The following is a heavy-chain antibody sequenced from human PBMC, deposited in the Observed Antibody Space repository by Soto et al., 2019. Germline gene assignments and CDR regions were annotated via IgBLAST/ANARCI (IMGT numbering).Heavy chain of an antibody. CDR2: MNPNSGNT. Sequence: QVQLVQSGAEVKKPGASVKVSCKASGYTFTSYDINWVRQATGQGLEWMGWMNPNSGNTGYAQKFQGRVTMTRNTSKSTAYMGLGSLRLGDRAVYYWARTPSGDNVDYWGRGTLVPVSS. CDR3: ARTPSGDNVDY. CDR1: GYTFTSYD. V-gene: IGHV1-8*01. J-gene: IGHJ4*02. D-gene: IGHD4-17*01.